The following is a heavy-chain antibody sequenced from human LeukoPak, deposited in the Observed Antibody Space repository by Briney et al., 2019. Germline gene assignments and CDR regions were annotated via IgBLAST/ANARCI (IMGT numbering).Heavy chain of an antibody. D-gene: IGHD1-26*01. Sequence: GGSLRLSCAASGFTFSTYGMSWVRQAPGKGLEWVSGISGSGGSKYYADSVKGRFTISRDNSKNKLYLQMNSLRAEDTAVYYCARVDVGAFDIWGQGTMVTVSS. J-gene: IGHJ3*02. V-gene: IGHV3-23*01. CDR3: ARVDVGAFDI. CDR1: GFTFSTYG. CDR2: ISGSGGSK.